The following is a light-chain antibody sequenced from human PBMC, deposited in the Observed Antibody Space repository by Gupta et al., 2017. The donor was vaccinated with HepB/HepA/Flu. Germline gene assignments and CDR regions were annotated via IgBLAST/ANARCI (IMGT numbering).Light chain of an antibody. J-gene: IGLJ2*01. CDR2: GKN. CDR1: SLRSYY. Sequence: SSELTQDPAVSVALGQTVRITFQGDSLRSYYASWYQQKPGQAPVLVIYGKNNRHSGIPDRFSGSSSGNTASLTITGAQAEDEADYYCNSRDSSGNHLEVFGGGTKLTVL. V-gene: IGLV3-19*01. CDR3: NSRDSSGNHLEV.